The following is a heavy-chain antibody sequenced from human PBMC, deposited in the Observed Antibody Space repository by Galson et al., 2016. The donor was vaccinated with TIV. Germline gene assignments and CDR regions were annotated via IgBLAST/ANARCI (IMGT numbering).Heavy chain of an antibody. V-gene: IGHV3-7*03. CDR1: EFAFANFW. CDR2: IKQDGSEK. Sequence: SLRLSCAASEFAFANFWMTWVRQAPGKGLEWVANIKQDGSEKYYVDSVKGRFTISRDNAKNSVYLQMDSLRADDTAVYYCARGRGGEYFDHWGQGTLVSVSS. CDR3: ARGRGGEYFDH. J-gene: IGHJ4*02. D-gene: IGHD3-16*01.